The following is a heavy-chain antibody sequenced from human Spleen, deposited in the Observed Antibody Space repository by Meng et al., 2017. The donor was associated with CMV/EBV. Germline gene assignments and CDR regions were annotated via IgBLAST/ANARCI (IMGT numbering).Heavy chain of an antibody. Sequence: GESLKISCAASGFTFSSYWMSWVRQAPGKGLEYVSSISSNGGSTYYADSVKGRFTVSRDNSKNMLYLQMGSLRAEDMAVYYCARYYFDSMTYYIDYWGQGTLVTVSS. CDR2: ISSNGGST. CDR1: GFTFSSYW. V-gene: IGHV3-64*02. CDR3: ARYYFDSMTYYIDY. D-gene: IGHD3-10*01. J-gene: IGHJ4*02.